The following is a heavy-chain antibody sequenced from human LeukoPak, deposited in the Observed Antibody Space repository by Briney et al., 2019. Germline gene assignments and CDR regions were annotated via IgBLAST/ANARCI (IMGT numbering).Heavy chain of an antibody. V-gene: IGHV3-53*01. CDR3: ARRGESTNYGDYRFDS. Sequence: GGSLRLSCAASGFTVSSNYMSWVRQAPGKGLEWVSVIYSGGSTYYADSVKGRFTISRDNSKNTLYLQMNSLRVEDTAVYYCARRGESTNYGDYRFDSWGQGTLVIVSS. CDR1: GFTVSSNY. J-gene: IGHJ4*02. CDR2: IYSGGST. D-gene: IGHD4-17*01.